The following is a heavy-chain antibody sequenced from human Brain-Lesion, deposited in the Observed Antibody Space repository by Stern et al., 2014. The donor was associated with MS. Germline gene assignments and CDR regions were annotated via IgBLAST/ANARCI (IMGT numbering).Heavy chain of an antibody. V-gene: IGHV4-39*01. CDR2: IYYSGNT. Sequence: QLQLQESGPGLVKPSETLSLTCTVAGGSVSSTSYAWAWIRQPPGKGLEWIGTIYYSGNTYYSPSLKSRLTISLDPSKNRFSLQLRSVTAADTAVYYCAGEEDIRYCSGGSCTGNWFDPWGQGTLVTVSS. D-gene: IGHD2-15*01. CDR3: AGEEDIRYCSGGSCTGNWFDP. CDR1: GGSVSSTSYA. J-gene: IGHJ5*02.